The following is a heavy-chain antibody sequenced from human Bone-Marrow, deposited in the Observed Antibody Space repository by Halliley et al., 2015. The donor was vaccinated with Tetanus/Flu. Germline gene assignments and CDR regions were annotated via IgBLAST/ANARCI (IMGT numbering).Heavy chain of an antibody. V-gene: IGHV5-51*01. CDR2: IYPGPGASET. CDR3: ARRSGYGSYVGY. J-gene: IGHJ4*02. Sequence: MGIIYPGPGASETRYSPSFQGQVTISVDTSINTAYLYWTRLKASDTAIYYCARRSGYGSYVGYWGQGTLVTVSS. D-gene: IGHD3-10*01.